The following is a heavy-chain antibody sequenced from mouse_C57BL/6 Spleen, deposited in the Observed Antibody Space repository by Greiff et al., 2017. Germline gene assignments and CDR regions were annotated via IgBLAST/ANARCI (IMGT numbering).Heavy chain of an antibody. CDR1: GYSFTDYN. D-gene: IGHD2-5*01. J-gene: IGHJ2*01. CDR2: INPNYGTT. CDR3: RESYSNYVGYFDY. V-gene: IGHV1-39*01. Sequence: EVKLQESGPELVKPGASVKISCKASGYSFTDYNMNWVKQSNGKSLEWIGVINPNYGTTSYNQKFKGKATLTVDQSSSTAYMQLNSLTSEDSAVYYCRESYSNYVGYFDYWGQGTTLTVSS.